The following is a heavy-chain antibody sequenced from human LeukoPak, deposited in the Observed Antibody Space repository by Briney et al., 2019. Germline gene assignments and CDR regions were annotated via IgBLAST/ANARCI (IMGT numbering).Heavy chain of an antibody. J-gene: IGHJ4*02. CDR1: GYPFSNYD. CDR3: ARGPGYSSSWSFLH. CDR2: ISAYNGNT. Sequence: ASVKVSCKASGYPFSNYDINWVRQAPGQGLEWMGWISAYNGNTNYAQKLQGRVTMTTDTSTSTAYMELRSLRSDDTAVYYCARGPGYSSSWSFLHWGQGTLVTVSS. D-gene: IGHD6-13*01. V-gene: IGHV1-18*01.